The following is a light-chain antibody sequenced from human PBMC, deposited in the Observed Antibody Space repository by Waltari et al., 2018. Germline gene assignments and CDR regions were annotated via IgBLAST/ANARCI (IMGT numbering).Light chain of an antibody. CDR2: WAS. Sequence: DIVMTQYPDFLAVSLGERATINCQSSQSVLYSSNNKYYLAWYQQKPGRPPKLLIYWASTRESGVPDRFSGSGSGTEFALTISSLQAEDVAVYYCQQYYSTPLTFGGGTKVEIK. CDR3: QQYYSTPLT. CDR1: QSVLYSSNNKYY. J-gene: IGKJ4*01. V-gene: IGKV4-1*01.